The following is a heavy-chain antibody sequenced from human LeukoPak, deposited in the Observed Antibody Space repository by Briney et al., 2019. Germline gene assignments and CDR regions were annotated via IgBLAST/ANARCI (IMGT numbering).Heavy chain of an antibody. V-gene: IGHV3-30*02. CDR3: AKEEVISGNHGVYFDY. D-gene: IGHD3-22*01. Sequence: GGSLRLSCAASGFTFRGYGMHWVRQAPGKGLEWVAFIRYDGNSNYYADSVKGRFTISRDNSRSTLYLQMNSLRAEDTAVYYCAKEEVISGNHGVYFDYWGQGILVTVSS. J-gene: IGHJ4*02. CDR1: GFTFRGYG. CDR2: IRYDGNSN.